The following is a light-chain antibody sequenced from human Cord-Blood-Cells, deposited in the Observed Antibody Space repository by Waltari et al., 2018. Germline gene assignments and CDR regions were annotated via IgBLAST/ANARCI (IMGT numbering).Light chain of an antibody. CDR1: RSDVGNYNL. CDR3: CSYAGSSTYV. V-gene: IGLV2-23*01. J-gene: IGLJ1*01. CDR2: QGS. Sequence: QADLTQPASVSGTPGQPITISSTGTRSDVGNYNLVSWYQQHPCKAPKLMIYQGSKRPSGVSNRFSGSKSGNTASLTISGLQAEDEADYYCCSYAGSSTYVFGTGTKVTVL.